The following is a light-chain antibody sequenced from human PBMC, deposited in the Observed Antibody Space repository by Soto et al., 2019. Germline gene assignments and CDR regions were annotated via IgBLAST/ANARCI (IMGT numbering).Light chain of an antibody. CDR2: DVT. CDR3: CSYAGIYTAV. Sequence: QSVLTQPRSVSGSPGQSVTISCTGTRSDVGGYNYVSWYQQQPGKAPKLMIYDVTKRPSGVPDRFSGSKSGNTASLTISGLQAEDEADYYCCSYAGIYTAVFGGGTKVTVL. CDR1: RSDVGGYNY. J-gene: IGLJ3*02. V-gene: IGLV2-11*01.